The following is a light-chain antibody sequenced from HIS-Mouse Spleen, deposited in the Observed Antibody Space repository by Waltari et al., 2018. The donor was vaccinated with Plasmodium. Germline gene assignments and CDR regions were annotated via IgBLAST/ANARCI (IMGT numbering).Light chain of an antibody. CDR3: QQRSNWPPLT. V-gene: IGKV3-11*01. J-gene: IGKJ4*01. CDR2: DAS. CDR1: QSVSSY. Sequence: EIVLTQSPATLSLSPGESATLSSRASQSVSSYLARYQQKPGQAPRLRIYDASNRATGIPARFSGSGSGTDFTLTISSLEPEDFAVYYCQQRSNWPPLTFGGGTKVEIK.